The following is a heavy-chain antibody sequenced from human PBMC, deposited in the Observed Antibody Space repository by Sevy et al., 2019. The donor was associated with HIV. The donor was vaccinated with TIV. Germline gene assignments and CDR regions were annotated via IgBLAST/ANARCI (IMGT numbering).Heavy chain of an antibody. CDR2: IKQDGSVR. V-gene: IGHV3-7*01. Sequence: GGSLRLSCAASGFAMSSYWVTWVRQVPGKGLEWVANIKQDGSVRKYLDSVRGRFTISRDNFQNSLFLQMDSLRPEDTAVYYCALERLSSDVAEYFQNWGQGTLVTVSS. CDR3: ALERLSSDVAEYFQN. CDR1: GFAMSSYW. D-gene: IGHD1-1*01. J-gene: IGHJ1*01.